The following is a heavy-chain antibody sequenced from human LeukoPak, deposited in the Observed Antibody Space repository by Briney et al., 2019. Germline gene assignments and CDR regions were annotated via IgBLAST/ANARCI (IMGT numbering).Heavy chain of an antibody. CDR3: AKLGLQGEFYY. J-gene: IGHJ4*02. V-gene: IGHV3-13*04. CDR2: IGYAGDT. Sequence: GGSLRLSCAASGFTYRSYDMHWVRQATGKGLEWVSAIGYAGDTYYPGSVKGRFTISRENAKNSLYLQMNRLRAGDTAVYYCAKLGLQGEFYYWGQGTLVTVSS. CDR1: GFTYRSYD. D-gene: IGHD3-3*02.